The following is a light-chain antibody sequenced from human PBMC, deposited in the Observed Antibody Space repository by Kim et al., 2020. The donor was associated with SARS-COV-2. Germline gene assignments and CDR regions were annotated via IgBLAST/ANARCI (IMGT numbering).Light chain of an antibody. J-gene: IGLJ1*01. CDR2: DVS. CDR3: SSYTVSSTPKYG. V-gene: IGLV2-14*03. Sequence: QSALTQPASVAWSPGQSITISCTGTSSDIGGYDYVSWYQHHPGRAPKFIIYDVSKRPSGVSNRFSGSESGNTASLTISGLQAEDEADYYCSSYTVSSTPKYGFGSGTKVTVL. CDR1: SSDIGGYDY.